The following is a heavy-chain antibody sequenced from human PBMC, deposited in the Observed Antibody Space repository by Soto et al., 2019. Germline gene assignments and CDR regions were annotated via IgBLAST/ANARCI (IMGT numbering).Heavy chain of an antibody. CDR2: IIPIFGTA. CDR3: ARVDCSGGSCQWSGMDV. CDR1: GGTFSSYA. J-gene: IGHJ6*02. V-gene: IGHV1-69*13. Sequence: ASVKVSCKASGGTFSSYAISWVRQAPGQGLEWMGGIIPIFGTANYAQKFQGRVTITADESTSTAYMELSSLRSEDTAVYYCARVDCSGGSCQWSGMDVWGQGTTVTVSS. D-gene: IGHD2-15*01.